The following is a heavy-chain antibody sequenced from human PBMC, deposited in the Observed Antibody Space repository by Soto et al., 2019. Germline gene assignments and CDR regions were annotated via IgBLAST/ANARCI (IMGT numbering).Heavy chain of an antibody. CDR3: GRGGRISDD. D-gene: IGHD3-3*02. CDR1: GGSFSGYY. V-gene: IGHV4-34*01. Sequence: ETLSLTCAVYGGSFSGYYWSWIRQPPGKGLEWIGEINHSGSINYNPSLKSRVTISVDTSKNQFSLKLSSVTAADTAVYYCGRGGRISDDWGQGTLVTVSS. J-gene: IGHJ4*02. CDR2: INHSGSI.